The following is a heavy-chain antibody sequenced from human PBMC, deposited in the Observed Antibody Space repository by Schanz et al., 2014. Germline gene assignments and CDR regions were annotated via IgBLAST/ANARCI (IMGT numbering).Heavy chain of an antibody. V-gene: IGHV1-69*02. J-gene: IGHJ5*02. CDR2: IIPVLAIA. Sequence: QVQLVQSGAEVKKPGSSVKVSCTASGGTFSSYTISLIRQAPGQGLEWMGRIIPVLAIADYAQKFQGRVTITADKSTSTASMELSSLRSEDTAVYYCATLDYADSVSWGQGTLVTVSS. D-gene: IGHD4-17*01. CDR1: GGTFSSYT. CDR3: ATLDYADSVS.